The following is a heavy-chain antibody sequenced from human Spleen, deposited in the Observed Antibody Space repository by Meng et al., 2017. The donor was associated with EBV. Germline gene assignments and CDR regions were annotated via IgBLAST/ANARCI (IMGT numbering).Heavy chain of an antibody. CDR2: IIPKFGTA. Sequence: QGQLVQSGAEVKKPGSSVKVSCKTSVGTFSSYAISWVRQAPGQGLDWMGGIIPKFGTANYAEKFQGRVTITADESTNTAYMELYSLRSEDTAVYYCARETQSGHSGYAVSHWGQGTLVTVSS. CDR3: ARETQSGHSGYAVSH. D-gene: IGHD5-12*01. V-gene: IGHV1-69*01. CDR1: VGTFSSYA. J-gene: IGHJ4*02.